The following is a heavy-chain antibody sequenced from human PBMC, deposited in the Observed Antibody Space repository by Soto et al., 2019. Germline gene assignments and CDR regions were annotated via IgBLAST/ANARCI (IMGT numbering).Heavy chain of an antibody. J-gene: IGHJ4*02. Sequence: HGESLKISCKGSGYSFTSYWISWVRQMPGKGLEWMGRIDPSDSYTNYSPSFQGHVTISADRSISTAYLQWSSLKASDTAMYYCARDPLTRYYESSGYLFDYWGQGTLVTVSS. CDR3: ARDPLTRYYESSGYLFDY. CDR1: GYSFTSYW. V-gene: IGHV5-10-1*01. CDR2: IDPSDSYT. D-gene: IGHD3-22*01.